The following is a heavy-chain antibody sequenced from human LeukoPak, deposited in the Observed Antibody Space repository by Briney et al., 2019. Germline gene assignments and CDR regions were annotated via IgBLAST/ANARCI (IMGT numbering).Heavy chain of an antibody. CDR2: IIPIFGTA. J-gene: IGHJ3*02. V-gene: IGHV1-69*05. CDR3: ASPSTMVRGYDAFDI. CDR1: GGTFSSYA. Sequence: ASVKVSCKASGGTFSSYAISWARQAPGQGLEWMGRIIPIFGTANYAQKFQGRVTITTDESTSTAYMELSSLRSEDTAVYYCASPSTMVRGYDAFDIWGQGTMVTVSS. D-gene: IGHD3-10*01.